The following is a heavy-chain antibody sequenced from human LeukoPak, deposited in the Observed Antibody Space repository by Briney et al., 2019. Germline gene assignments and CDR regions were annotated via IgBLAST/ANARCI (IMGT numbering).Heavy chain of an antibody. CDR3: ARSRGGSGSYNYYGMDV. CDR1: GGSIRSDY. CDR2: IHYSEST. V-gene: IGHV4-59*01. J-gene: IGHJ6*02. Sequence: KPSETLSLTCTVSGGSIRSDYWTWLRQPPGKGLEWIGHIHYSESTNYNPSLKSRVTISVDTSMNQFSLKLSSVTAADTAVYYCARSRGGSGSYNYYGMDVWGQGTTVTVSS. D-gene: IGHD3-10*01.